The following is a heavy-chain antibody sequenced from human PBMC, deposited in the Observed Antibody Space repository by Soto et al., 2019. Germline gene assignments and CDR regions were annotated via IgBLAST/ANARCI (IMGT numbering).Heavy chain of an antibody. Sequence: SGTLSLTCNVSGRSISSYCWRWHRQPAGKGLEGIGRIDTSGSTNYNPSLKSRVTMSVDTSKNQFSLKLSSVTAADTAVYYCARLCGGDCYLGGMDVWGQGTTVTVSS. J-gene: IGHJ6*02. CDR2: IDTSGST. D-gene: IGHD2-21*02. CDR3: ARLCGGDCYLGGMDV. V-gene: IGHV4-4*07. CDR1: GRSISSYC.